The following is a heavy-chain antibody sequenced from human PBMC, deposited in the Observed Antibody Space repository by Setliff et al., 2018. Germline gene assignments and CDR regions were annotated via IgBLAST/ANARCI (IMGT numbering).Heavy chain of an antibody. Sequence: PSETLSLTCTVSGYSISSGYYWGWIRQPPGKGLEWIGEINHSGSTNYNPSLKSRVTISVDTSKNQFSLRLSSVTAADTAVYYCAREQYQLLFLTARGEFDYWGQGTLVTVSS. CDR1: GYSISSGYY. CDR3: AREQYQLLFLTARGEFDY. CDR2: INHSGST. J-gene: IGHJ4*02. V-gene: IGHV4-38-2*02. D-gene: IGHD2-2*01.